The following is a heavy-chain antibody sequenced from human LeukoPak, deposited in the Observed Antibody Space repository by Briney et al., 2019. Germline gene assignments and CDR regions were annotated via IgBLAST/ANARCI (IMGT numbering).Heavy chain of an antibody. J-gene: IGHJ4*02. CDR2: INPNSGGT. CDR1: GYTFTGYY. Sequence: ASVKVSCKASGYTFTGYYMHWVRQAPGQGLEWMGWINPNSGGTNYAQKFQGRVTMTRDTSISTAHMELSRLRSDDTAVYYCARVSGGYDSSGYYPFDYWGQGTLVTVSS. CDR3: ARVSGGYDSSGYYPFDY. D-gene: IGHD3-22*01. V-gene: IGHV1-2*02.